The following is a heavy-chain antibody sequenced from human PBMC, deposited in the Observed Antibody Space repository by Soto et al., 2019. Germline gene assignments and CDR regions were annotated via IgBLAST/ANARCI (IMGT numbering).Heavy chain of an antibody. V-gene: IGHV3-66*01. J-gene: IGHJ3*02. D-gene: IGHD2-15*01. Sequence: GGSLRLSCAASGFTVSSNYMSWVRQAPGKGLEWVLVIYSGGSTYFADSVKGRFTISRDNSKNTLYLQMNSLRAEDTAVYYCAAHCSGGSCYGLIDAFDIWGQGTMVTVSS. CDR1: GFTVSSNY. CDR3: AAHCSGGSCYGLIDAFDI. CDR2: IYSGGST.